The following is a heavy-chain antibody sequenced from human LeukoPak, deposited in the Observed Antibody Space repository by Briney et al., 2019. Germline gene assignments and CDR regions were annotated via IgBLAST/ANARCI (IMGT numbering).Heavy chain of an antibody. V-gene: IGHV1-2*02. J-gene: IGHJ3*02. CDR1: GYTFTGYY. CDR3: ASERAYCGGDCYPKKGDAFGI. CDR2: INPNSGGT. Sequence: ASVKVSCKASGYTFTGYYMHWVRQAPGQGLEWMGWINPNSGGTNYAQNFQGRVTMTRDTSISTAYMELSGLRSDDTAVYFCASERAYCGGDCYPKKGDAFGIWGQGTMVTVSS. D-gene: IGHD2-21*02.